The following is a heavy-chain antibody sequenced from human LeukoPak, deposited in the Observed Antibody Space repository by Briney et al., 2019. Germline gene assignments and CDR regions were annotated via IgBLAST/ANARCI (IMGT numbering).Heavy chain of an antibody. J-gene: IGHJ6*02. CDR1: GYTFTSYD. CDR3: ARGLGEAVAGTWGYYYYYGMDV. CDR2: MNPNSGNT. D-gene: IGHD6-19*01. Sequence: ASVKVSCKASGYTFTSYDINWVRQATGQGLEWMGWMNPNSGNTGYAQKFQGRVTMTRNTSISTAYMELSSLRSEDTAVYYCARGLGEAVAGTWGYYYYYGMDVWGQGTTVTVSS. V-gene: IGHV1-8*01.